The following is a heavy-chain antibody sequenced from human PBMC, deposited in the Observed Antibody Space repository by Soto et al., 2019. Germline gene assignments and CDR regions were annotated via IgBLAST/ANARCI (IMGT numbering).Heavy chain of an antibody. D-gene: IGHD2-8*02. Sequence: GGSLRLSCAASGFTFSTYPMHWVRQGPGTGLECVAGISGNGGSTHYANSVKGRFTISRDNSKSTLYLQMGSLRAEDMAVYYCARDYCPGGVCYTIFDYWGQGTLVTVSS. CDR1: GFTFSTYP. J-gene: IGHJ4*02. V-gene: IGHV3-64*01. CDR3: ARDYCPGGVCYTIFDY. CDR2: ISGNGGST.